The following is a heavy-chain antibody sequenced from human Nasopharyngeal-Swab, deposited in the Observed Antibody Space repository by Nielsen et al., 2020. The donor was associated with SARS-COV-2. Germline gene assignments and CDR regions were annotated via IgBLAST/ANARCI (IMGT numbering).Heavy chain of an antibody. CDR2: TYYRSKWYN. D-gene: IGHD3-3*02. CDR3: ARGSSFFRAFDV. V-gene: IGHV6-1*01. Sequence: LRLSCAISGDSVSTNSASWNWIRQSPSRGLEWLGRTYYRSKWYNEYAPSVKSRITITPETTKNQFSLQLNSVTPEDTAVYYCARGSSFFRAFDVWGQGTMVTVSS. J-gene: IGHJ3*01. CDR1: GDSVSTNSAS.